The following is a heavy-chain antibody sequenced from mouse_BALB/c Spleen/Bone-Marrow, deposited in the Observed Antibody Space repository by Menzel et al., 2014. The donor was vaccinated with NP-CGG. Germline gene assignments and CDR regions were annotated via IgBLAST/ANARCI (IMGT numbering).Heavy chain of an antibody. CDR2: ISSGSSTI. Sequence: EVKLVESGGGLVQPGGSRKLSCAASGFTFSSFGMHWVRQAPEKGLEWVAYISSGSSTIFYADTLKGRFTVSRDNTKNTLFLQMTSLRSEDTAMYYCASSPYGYFDYWGQGTTLTVSS. CDR1: GFTFSSFG. V-gene: IGHV5-17*02. CDR3: ASSPYGYFDY. D-gene: IGHD1-1*01. J-gene: IGHJ2*01.